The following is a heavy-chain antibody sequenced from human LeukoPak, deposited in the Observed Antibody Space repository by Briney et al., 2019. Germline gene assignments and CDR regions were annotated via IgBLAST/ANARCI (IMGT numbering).Heavy chain of an antibody. V-gene: IGHV3-30-3*02. Sequence: GGSLRLSCAASGFTFSSYAMHWVRQAPGKGLEWVAVISYDGSNKYYADSVKGRFTISRDNSKNTLYLQMNSLRAEDTAVYYCAKTPDRHFWSGYGVYWGQGTLVTVSS. D-gene: IGHD3-3*02. CDR1: GFTFSSYA. CDR2: ISYDGSNK. J-gene: IGHJ4*02. CDR3: AKTPDRHFWSGYGVY.